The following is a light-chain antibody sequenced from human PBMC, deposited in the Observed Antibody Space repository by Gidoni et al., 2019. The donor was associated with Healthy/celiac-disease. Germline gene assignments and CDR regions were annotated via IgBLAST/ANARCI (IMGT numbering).Light chain of an antibody. Sequence: QSITISCTGTSSDVGSYNLVSWYQQHPGKAPNLMIYEGSKRPSGVSNRFSGSKSGNTASLTISGLQAEDEADYYCCSYAGSSTWVFGGGTKLTVL. J-gene: IGLJ3*02. CDR2: EGS. V-gene: IGLV2-23*01. CDR1: SSDVGSYNL. CDR3: CSYAGSSTWV.